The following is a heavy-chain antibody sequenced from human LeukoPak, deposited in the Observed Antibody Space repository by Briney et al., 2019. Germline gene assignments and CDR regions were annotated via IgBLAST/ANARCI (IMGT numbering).Heavy chain of an antibody. D-gene: IGHD4-17*01. CDR2: ISSGSRRA. Sequence: PGGSLRLSCAASGFSFSSYNMDWVRHAPGKGLEWLSYISSGSRRAYYADSVKGRFTISRDDANDSLHLQMNSLRDEDTAVYYCARSRFTYGSVAFDYWGRGTLVTVSS. J-gene: IGHJ4*02. CDR3: ARSRFTYGSVAFDY. CDR1: GFSFSSYN. V-gene: IGHV3-48*02.